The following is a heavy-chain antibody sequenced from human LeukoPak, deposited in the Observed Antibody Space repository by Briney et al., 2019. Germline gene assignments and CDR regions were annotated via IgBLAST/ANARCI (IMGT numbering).Heavy chain of an antibody. CDR2: INHSGST. Sequence: SETLSLTCAVYGGSFSGYYWSWIRQPPGKGLEWIGEINHSGSTNYNPSLKSRVTISVDTSKNQFSLKLSSVTAADTAVYYCAREMAYYFDYWGQGTLVTVSS. CDR1: GGSFSGYY. J-gene: IGHJ4*02. D-gene: IGHD2-8*01. CDR3: AREMAYYFDY. V-gene: IGHV4-34*01.